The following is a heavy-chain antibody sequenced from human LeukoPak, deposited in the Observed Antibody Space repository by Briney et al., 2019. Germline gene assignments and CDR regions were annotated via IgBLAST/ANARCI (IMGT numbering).Heavy chain of an antibody. CDR2: IYYCGST. J-gene: IGHJ6*02. D-gene: IGHD5-12*01. V-gene: IGHV4-59*08. CDR1: GRSISSYY. Sequence: SETLSLTCTVPGRSISSYYWSWIRQPPGRGLEWIGYIYYCGSTNYNPSLKSRVTISVDTSKNQFSLKMSSVNAADTAVYYCARICHTRPVDIVTTMFNGMDFWGQGTTVTVSS. CDR3: ARICHTRPVDIVTTMFNGMDF.